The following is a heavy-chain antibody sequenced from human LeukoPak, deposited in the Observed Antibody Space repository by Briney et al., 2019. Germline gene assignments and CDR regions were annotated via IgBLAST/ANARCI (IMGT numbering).Heavy chain of an antibody. CDR3: ARGSVIVGATTFDY. CDR2: VIPIFGIA. V-gene: IGHV1-69*04. Sequence: SVKVSCKASGGTFSSYAISWVRQAPGQGLEWMGRVIPIFGIANYAQKFQGRVTITADKSTSAAYMELSSLRSEDTAVYYCARGSVIVGATTFDYWGQGTLVTVSS. J-gene: IGHJ4*02. D-gene: IGHD1-26*01. CDR1: GGTFSSYA.